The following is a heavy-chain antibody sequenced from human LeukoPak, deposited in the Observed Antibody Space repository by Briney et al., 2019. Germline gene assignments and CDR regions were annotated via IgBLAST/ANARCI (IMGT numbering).Heavy chain of an antibody. CDR2: IIPIFGTA. CDR3: ARERKVGAGYDQFDI. Sequence: ASVKVSCKASGGTFSSYAISWVRQAPGQGLELMGGIIPIFGTANYAQKFQGRVTITADGSTSTAYMELSSLRSEDTAVYYCARERKVGAGYDQFDIWGQGTMVTVSS. V-gene: IGHV1-69*13. D-gene: IGHD1-26*01. J-gene: IGHJ3*02. CDR1: GGTFSSYA.